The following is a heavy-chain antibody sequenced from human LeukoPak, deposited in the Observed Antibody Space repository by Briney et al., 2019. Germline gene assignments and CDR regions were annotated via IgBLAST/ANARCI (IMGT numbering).Heavy chain of an antibody. CDR2: IYHSGST. Sequence: SETLSLTCTVSGGSISSGGYYWSWIRQPPGKGLEWIGYIYHSGSTYYNPSLKSRVTVSVDRSKNQFSLKLSSATAADTAVYYCARDVGGDWNYEPTFDYWGQGTLVTVSS. CDR1: GGSISSGGYY. CDR3: ARDVGGDWNYEPTFDY. J-gene: IGHJ4*02. V-gene: IGHV4-30-2*01. D-gene: IGHD1-7*01.